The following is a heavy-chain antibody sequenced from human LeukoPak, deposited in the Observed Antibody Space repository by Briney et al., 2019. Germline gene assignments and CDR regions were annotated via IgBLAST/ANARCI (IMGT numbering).Heavy chain of an antibody. CDR3: ARGHPRVVVVAATPYYFDY. J-gene: IGHJ4*02. Sequence: SETLSLTCTVSGGSISSYYWSWIRQPPGKGLEWIGYIYYSGSTNYNPSLKSRVTISVDTSKHQFSLKLSSVTAADTAVYYCARGHPRVVVVAATPYYFDYWGQGTLVTVSS. CDR1: GGSISSYY. V-gene: IGHV4-59*01. D-gene: IGHD2-15*01. CDR2: IYYSGST.